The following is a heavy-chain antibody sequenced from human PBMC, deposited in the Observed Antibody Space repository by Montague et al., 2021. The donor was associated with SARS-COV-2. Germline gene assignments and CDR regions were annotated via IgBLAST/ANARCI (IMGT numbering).Heavy chain of an antibody. Sequence: SLRLSCAASGLIVSSNYMSWVRQAPGKRLEWVSVIYSGGSTYYADSVKGRFTISRDNSKNTLYLQMNTLSAEDTAVYYCARGGSGGSCSSPPCYFDYWGQGTLVTVSS. CDR1: GLIVSSNY. J-gene: IGHJ4*02. CDR2: IYSGGST. V-gene: IGHV3-53*01. CDR3: ARGGSGGSCSSPPCYFDY. D-gene: IGHD2-15*01.